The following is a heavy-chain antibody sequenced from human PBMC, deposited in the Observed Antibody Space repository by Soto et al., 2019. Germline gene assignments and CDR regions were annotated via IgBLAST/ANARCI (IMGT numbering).Heavy chain of an antibody. CDR2: IYYIVST. CDR1: GGSISSYY. Sequence: PSETLSLTCTVSGGSISSYYWSWIRQPPGKGLDWIGYIYYIVSTNYNPSLKSRVTISVDTSKNQFSLKLSFVTAADTAVYYFARASPYTIFGVGPSTYYFDYWGQGTLVTVSS. CDR3: ARASPYTIFGVGPSTYYFDY. J-gene: IGHJ4*02. D-gene: IGHD3-3*01. V-gene: IGHV4-59*01.